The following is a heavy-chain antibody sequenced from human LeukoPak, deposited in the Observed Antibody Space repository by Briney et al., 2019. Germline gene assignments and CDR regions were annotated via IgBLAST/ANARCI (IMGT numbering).Heavy chain of an antibody. D-gene: IGHD3-22*01. CDR3: TRARDYMIVVPMGAHAFDI. CDR1: GFTFGDYA. Sequence: GGSLRLSCTASGFTFGDYAMSWFRQAPGKGLEWVGFIRSKAYGGTTEYAASVKGRFTISRDDSKSIAYLQMNSLKTEDTAVYYCTRARDYMIVVPMGAHAFDIWGQGTMVTVSS. V-gene: IGHV3-49*03. CDR2: IRSKAYGGTT. J-gene: IGHJ3*02.